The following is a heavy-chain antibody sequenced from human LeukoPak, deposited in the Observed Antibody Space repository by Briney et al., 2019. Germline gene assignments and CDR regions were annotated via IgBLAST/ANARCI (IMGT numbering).Heavy chain of an antibody. CDR2: IYTSGST. J-gene: IGHJ4*02. D-gene: IGHD6-19*01. CDR3: ATAVAGVREHAY. CDR1: RASISSGSYY. Sequence: PSQTLSLTCTVSRASISSGSYYWSWIRQPAGKGLEWIGRIYTSGSTNYNPSLRSRVTVSLDTSMNQFSLNLRSVTAADTAVYYCATAVAGVREHAYWGQGTLVTVSS. V-gene: IGHV4-61*02.